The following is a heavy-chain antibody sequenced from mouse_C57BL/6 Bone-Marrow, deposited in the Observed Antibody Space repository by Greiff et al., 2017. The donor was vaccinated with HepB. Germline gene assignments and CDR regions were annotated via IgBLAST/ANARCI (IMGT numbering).Heavy chain of an antibody. Sequence: DVMLVESGGGLVQPKGSLKLSCAASGFSFNTYAMNWVRQAPGKGLEWVARIRSKSNNYATYYADSVKDRFTISRDDSESMLYLQMNNLKTEDTAMYYCVRQGGTRYFDYWGQGTTLTVSS. V-gene: IGHV10-1*01. CDR1: GFSFNTYA. CDR3: VRQGGTRYFDY. CDR2: IRSKSNNYAT. D-gene: IGHD4-1*01. J-gene: IGHJ2*01.